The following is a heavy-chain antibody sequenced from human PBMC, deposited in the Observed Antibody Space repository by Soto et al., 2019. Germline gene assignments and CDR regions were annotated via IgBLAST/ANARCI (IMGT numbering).Heavy chain of an antibody. CDR1: GFTFSSYA. V-gene: IGHV3-23*01. Sequence: EVQLLESGGGLVQPGGSLRLSCAASGFTFSSYAMSWVRQAPGKGLEWVSAISGSGGSTYYADSVKGRFTISRDNSKNTLYLQMNSLRAEDTAVYYCAKKAPGDIVVVVAATGYFDYWGQGTLVTVSS. CDR3: AKKAPGDIVVVVAATGYFDY. J-gene: IGHJ4*02. CDR2: ISGSGGST. D-gene: IGHD2-15*01.